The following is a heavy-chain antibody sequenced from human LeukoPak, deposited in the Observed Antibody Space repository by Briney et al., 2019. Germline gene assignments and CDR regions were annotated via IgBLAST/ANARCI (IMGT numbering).Heavy chain of an antibody. CDR1: GGSISSGLYS. J-gene: IGHJ5*02. CDR2: IYHTGST. CDR3: ARLQYCSGTSCYWFDP. Sequence: SETLSLTCDVSGGSISSGLYSWSWIRQPLGKGLEWIGYIYHTGSTYYSPSLKSRVTISVDTSKNQFSLRLSSVTAADTAVYYCARLQYCSGTSCYWFDPWGQGTLVTVSS. V-gene: IGHV4-30-2*01. D-gene: IGHD2-2*01.